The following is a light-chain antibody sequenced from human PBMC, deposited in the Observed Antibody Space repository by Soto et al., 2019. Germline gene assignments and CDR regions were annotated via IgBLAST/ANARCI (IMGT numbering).Light chain of an antibody. CDR2: EVF. CDR1: SSDLGGYNY. CDR3: SSNAGTNNLRV. V-gene: IGLV2-8*01. J-gene: IGLJ3*02. Sequence: QSALTQPPSASGSPGQSVTISCTGTSSDLGGYNYVSWYQQHPGKAPKLVIYEVFKRPSGVPDRFSGSKSGNTASLTVSGLQTEDEAEYYCSSNAGTNNLRVFGGGTKLTVL.